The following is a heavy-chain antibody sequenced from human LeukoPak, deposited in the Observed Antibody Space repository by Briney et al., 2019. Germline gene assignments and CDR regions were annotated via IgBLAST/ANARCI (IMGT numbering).Heavy chain of an antibody. Sequence: SQTLSLTCTVSGGSISSGDYYWSWIRQPPGKGLEWIGYIYYSGSTYYNPSLKSRVTISVDTSKNQFSLKLGSVTAADTAVYYCARARLRYFDWLSFGRAFDIWGQGTMVTVSS. CDR3: ARARLRYFDWLSFGRAFDI. V-gene: IGHV4-30-4*08. D-gene: IGHD3-9*01. CDR1: GGSISSGDYY. CDR2: IYYSGST. J-gene: IGHJ3*02.